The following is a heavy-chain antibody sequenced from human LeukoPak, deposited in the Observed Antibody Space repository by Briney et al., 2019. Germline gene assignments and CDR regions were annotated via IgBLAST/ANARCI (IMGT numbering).Heavy chain of an antibody. V-gene: IGHV5-51*01. CDR3: ARLDYGDSANFDY. CDR2: IYPGDSDT. Sequence: GESLQISCKGSGYSFTSYWIGWVRQLPGKGLEWMGIIYPGDSDTRYSPSFQGQVTISAENSINTAYLQWSSLTASDTAMYYCARLDYGDSANFDYWGQGTLITVSS. J-gene: IGHJ4*02. D-gene: IGHD4-17*01. CDR1: GYSFTSYW.